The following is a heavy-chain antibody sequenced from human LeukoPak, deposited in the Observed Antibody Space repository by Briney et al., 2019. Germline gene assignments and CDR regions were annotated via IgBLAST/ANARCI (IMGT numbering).Heavy chain of an antibody. J-gene: IGHJ4*02. V-gene: IGHV3-21*01. Sequence: GGSLRLSCAASGFSFSSSSMNWVRQAPGKGLEWVSSISSSGSYMYYADSLKGRFTISRDNAKNSLYLQMDSLRAEDTAIYYCARGRIFGVVIPFDYWGQGTLVTVSS. CDR1: GFSFSSSS. D-gene: IGHD3-3*01. CDR2: ISSSGSYM. CDR3: ARGRIFGVVIPFDY.